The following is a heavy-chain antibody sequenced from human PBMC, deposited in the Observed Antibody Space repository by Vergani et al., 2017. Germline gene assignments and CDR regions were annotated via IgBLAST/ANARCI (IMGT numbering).Heavy chain of an antibody. Sequence: QVQLVESGGGVVQPGGSLRLSCAASGFTFSSYGIHWVRQAPGKGLEWVSVIYSGGSTYYADSVTGRFTISRDNSKNTLYLQMNSLRAEDTAVYYCAKDILQRERRMGGGNFDYWGQGTLVTVSS. V-gene: IGHV3-NL1*01. D-gene: IGHD1-1*01. J-gene: IGHJ4*02. CDR1: GFTFSSYG. CDR3: AKDILQRERRMGGGNFDY. CDR2: IYSGGST.